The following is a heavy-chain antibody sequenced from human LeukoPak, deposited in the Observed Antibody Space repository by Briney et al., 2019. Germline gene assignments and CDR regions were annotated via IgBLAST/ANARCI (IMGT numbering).Heavy chain of an antibody. CDR1: GGSISSYY. V-gene: IGHV4-4*07. CDR2: IYTSGST. CDR3: ARGIGYGNYFDY. J-gene: IGHJ4*02. Sequence: SETLSLTCTVSGGSISSYYWSWIRQPAGKGLEWIGRIYTSGSTSYNPPLKSRVTMSVDTSKNQFSLKLSSVTAADTAVYYCARGIGYGNYFDYWGQGTLVTVSS. D-gene: IGHD1-1*01.